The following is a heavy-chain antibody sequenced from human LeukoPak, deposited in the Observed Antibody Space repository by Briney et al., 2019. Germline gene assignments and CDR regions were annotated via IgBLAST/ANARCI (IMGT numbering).Heavy chain of an antibody. J-gene: IGHJ6*04. D-gene: IGHD5-24*01. CDR3: ARHGVATMKRVDV. CDR1: GGSISSYY. V-gene: IGHV4-59*08. Sequence: SETLPLTCTVSGGSISSYYWSWIRQPPGKGLEWIGYIYYSGRTYYNPSLKSRATMSVDTSKDQFSLKLTSVIAADTAVYYCARHGVATMKRVDVWGKGTPVTVSS. CDR2: IYYSGRT.